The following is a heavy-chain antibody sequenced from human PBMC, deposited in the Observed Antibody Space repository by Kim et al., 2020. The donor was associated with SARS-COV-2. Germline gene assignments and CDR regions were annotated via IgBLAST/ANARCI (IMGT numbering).Heavy chain of an antibody. CDR3: ARVLRDYGSGSYKTLPFDY. Sequence: SETLSLTCTVSGGSISSGGYYWIWIRQHPGKGLEWIGYIYYSGSTYCNPSLKSRVTISVDTSKNQFSLKLSSVTAADTAVYYCARVLRDYGSGSYKTLPFDYWGQGTLVTVSS. J-gene: IGHJ4*02. D-gene: IGHD3-10*01. CDR2: IYYSGST. V-gene: IGHV4-31*03. CDR1: GGSISSGGYY.